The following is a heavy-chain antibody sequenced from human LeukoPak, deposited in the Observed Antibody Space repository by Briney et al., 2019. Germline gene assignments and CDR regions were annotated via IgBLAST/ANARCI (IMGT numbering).Heavy chain of an antibody. D-gene: IGHD2-8*02. J-gene: IGHJ3*02. CDR1: GGSFSGYY. V-gene: IGHV4-34*01. CDR2: INHSGST. Sequence: SETLSLTCAVYGGSFSGYYWSWIRQPPGKGLEWIWEINHSGSTNYNPSLKSRVTISVDTSKYQFSLKLSSVAAADTSVYYCARCSFSRRRTGPGMNAFDIWGQGTMVTVSS. CDR3: ARCSFSRRRTGPGMNAFDI.